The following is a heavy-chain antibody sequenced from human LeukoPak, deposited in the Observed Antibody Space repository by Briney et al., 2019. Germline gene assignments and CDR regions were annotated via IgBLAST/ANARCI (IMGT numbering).Heavy chain of an antibody. CDR3: ARDLGYCTNGVCHTRFDY. V-gene: IGHV3-53*01. CDR2: IYAGDST. D-gene: IGHD2-8*01. CDR1: GFTVSSSY. J-gene: IGHJ4*02. Sequence: GGSLRLSCAASGFTVSSSYISWVRQAPGKGLEWLSVIYAGDSTYYADSVKGRFIISRDNSKNTVYLQMDSLRAEDTAVYYCARDLGYCTNGVCHTRFDYWGQGTLVAVSS.